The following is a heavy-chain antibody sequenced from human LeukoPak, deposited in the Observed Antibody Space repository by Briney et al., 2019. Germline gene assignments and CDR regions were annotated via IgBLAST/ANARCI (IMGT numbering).Heavy chain of an antibody. V-gene: IGHV1-69*05. J-gene: IGHJ4*02. D-gene: IGHD5-12*01. Sequence: SVKVSCKASGGTFSSYAISWVRQAPGQGLEWMGGIIPIFGTANYAQKFQGRVTITTDESTSTAYMELSSLKSEDTAVYYCASSGRGYSGYDSGFDYWGQGTLVTVSS. CDR2: IIPIFGTA. CDR3: ASSGRGYSGYDSGFDY. CDR1: GGTFSSYA.